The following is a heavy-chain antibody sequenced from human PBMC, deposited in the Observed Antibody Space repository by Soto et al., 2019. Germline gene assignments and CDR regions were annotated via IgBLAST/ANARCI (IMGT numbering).Heavy chain of an antibody. CDR2: MSADNGNT. J-gene: IGHJ4*02. CDR3: ARGGYFYDSSGYPEYYFDY. V-gene: IGHV1-18*01. Sequence: QVQLMQSGAEVKKPGASVKVSCKASGYTFIIYGISWVRQAPGQGLEWMGWMSADNGNTNYAQNFQGRVTMTTDTSTSTAYMELRSLRSDDTAVYYCARGGYFYDSSGYPEYYFDYWGQGTQVTVSS. CDR1: GYTFIIYG. D-gene: IGHD3-22*01.